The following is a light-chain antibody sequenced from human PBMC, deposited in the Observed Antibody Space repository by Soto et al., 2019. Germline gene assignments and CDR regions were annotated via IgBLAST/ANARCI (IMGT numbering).Light chain of an antibody. CDR1: TSNIGSNP. Sequence: QSALTQPPSASGTPGQRVPISCSGSTSNIGSNPVHWYQQFPGTAPKLLIYFNSQRASGVPDRFSASKSATSASLDISGLQSGDEADYYCAAWDDTLNGYVFGPGTKVTVL. CDR2: FNS. CDR3: AAWDDTLNGYV. V-gene: IGLV1-44*01. J-gene: IGLJ1*01.